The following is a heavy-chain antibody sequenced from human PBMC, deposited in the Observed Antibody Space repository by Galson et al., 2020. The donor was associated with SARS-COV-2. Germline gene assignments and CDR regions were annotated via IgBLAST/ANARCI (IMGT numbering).Heavy chain of an antibody. D-gene: IGHD3-22*01. V-gene: IGHV3-30*04. Sequence: GGSLRLSCAASGFTFSSHAMHWVRQAPGKGLEWVAVISYDGSGKYYADSVRGRFTISRDNSKNTLYLQMNSLRAEDTAVYYCASGTYYYDNSGYSSYFDFWGQGTLVTVSS. CDR1: GFTFSSHA. CDR2: ISYDGSGK. CDR3: ASGTYYYDNSGYSSYFDF. J-gene: IGHJ4*02.